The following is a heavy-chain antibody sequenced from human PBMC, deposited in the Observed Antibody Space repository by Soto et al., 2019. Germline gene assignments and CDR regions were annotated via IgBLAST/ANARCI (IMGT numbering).Heavy chain of an antibody. J-gene: IGHJ4*02. V-gene: IGHV3-23*01. CDR1: GFTFSSYA. CDR3: ARRGSGSYYDY. D-gene: IGHD1-26*01. Sequence: EVPLLESGGGLVQPGGSLRLSCAASGFTFSSYAMRWVRQAPVKGLEWVSAISGSGDSTYYADSVKGRFTISRDNSKNTLYLQMNRRRDEDTAVYYCARRGSGSYYDYWGQGTLVTVSS. CDR2: ISGSGDST.